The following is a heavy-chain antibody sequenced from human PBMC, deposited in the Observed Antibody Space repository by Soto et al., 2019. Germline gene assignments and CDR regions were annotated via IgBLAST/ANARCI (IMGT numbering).Heavy chain of an antibody. CDR1: GGSFSGYY. D-gene: IGHD3-22*01. Sequence: SETLSLTCAVYGGSFSGYYWSWIRQPPGKGLEWIGEINHSGSTNYNPSLKSRVTISVDTSKNQFSLKVSAVTAADTAVYYCARLHYYDSSGYYKDYWGQGTLVTVSS. V-gene: IGHV4-34*01. CDR2: INHSGST. CDR3: ARLHYYDSSGYYKDY. J-gene: IGHJ4*02.